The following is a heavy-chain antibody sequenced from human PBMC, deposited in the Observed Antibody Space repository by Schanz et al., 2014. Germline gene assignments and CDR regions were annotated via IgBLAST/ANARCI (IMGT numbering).Heavy chain of an antibody. CDR1: KFTFSNYA. D-gene: IGHD2-2*02. CDR3: AKHLYQYNYYGMDV. J-gene: IGHJ6*02. CDR2: ISGSGGGT. Sequence: EVQLLESGGGLVQPGGSLRLSCAASKFTFSNYAMSWVRQAPGKGLEWVSSISGSGGGTYYADSVKGRFTVSRDNSKNTLYLQLNSLRADDTAVYYCAKHLYQYNYYGMDVWGQGTTVTVSS. V-gene: IGHV3-23*01.